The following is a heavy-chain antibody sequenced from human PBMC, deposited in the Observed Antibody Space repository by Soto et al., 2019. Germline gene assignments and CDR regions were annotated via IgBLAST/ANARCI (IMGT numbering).Heavy chain of an antibody. CDR1: GFIFSNYY. J-gene: IGHJ5*02. D-gene: IGHD6-19*01. Sequence: PGGSLRLSCTASGFIFSNYYMSWIRQAPGKGLEWVSSISSRDLSIYYADSVKGRFTIFRDNAKNSLFLHMSDLRAADTAVYYCARVSATGWHVNRRDHFDHRALGTPVTVS. CDR3: ARVSATGWHVNRRDHFDH. V-gene: IGHV3-11*01. CDR2: ISSRDLSI.